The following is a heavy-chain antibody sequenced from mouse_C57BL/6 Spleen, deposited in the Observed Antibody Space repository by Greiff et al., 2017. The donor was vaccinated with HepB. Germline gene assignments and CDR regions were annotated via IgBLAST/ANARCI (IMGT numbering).Heavy chain of an antibody. Sequence: EVMLVESGGGLVQPKGSLKLSCAASGFSFNTYAMNWVRQAPGKGLEWVARIRSKSNNYAKYYADTGKDRFTISRDDSESKLYLKMQNLETEDADKYDCVGQGEYGSSYDFDYWGQGTTLTVSS. D-gene: IGHD1-1*01. V-gene: IGHV10-1*01. CDR3: VGQGEYGSSYDFDY. J-gene: IGHJ2*01. CDR2: IRSKSNNYAK. CDR1: GFSFNTYA.